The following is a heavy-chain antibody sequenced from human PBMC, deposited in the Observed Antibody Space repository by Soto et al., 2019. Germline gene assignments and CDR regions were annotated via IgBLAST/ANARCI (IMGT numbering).Heavy chain of an antibody. V-gene: IGHV1-18*04. CDR3: ATVPDYYDSSGYLDY. CDR1: GYTFTSYG. D-gene: IGHD3-22*01. CDR2: ISAYNGNT. Sequence: ASVKVSCKASGYTFTSYGISWVRQAPGQGLEWMGWISAYNGNTNYAQKLQGRVTMTTDTSTSTAYMELRSLRSDDTAVYYCATVPDYYDSSGYLDYWCQGTLVTVSS. J-gene: IGHJ4*02.